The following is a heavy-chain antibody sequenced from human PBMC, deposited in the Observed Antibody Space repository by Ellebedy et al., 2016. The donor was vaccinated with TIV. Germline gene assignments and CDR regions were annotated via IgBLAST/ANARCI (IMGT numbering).Heavy chain of an antibody. V-gene: IGHV3-11*01. Sequence: GGSLRLSCAASGFSVSDNYMTWVRQAPGKGLEWVSTISSSGDTIYYADSLKGRFTISRDNSKHTLFLQLGTLRAEDTAVYYCARLKMYVSPFYAMDVWGQGTAVIVPS. CDR3: ARLKMYVSPFYAMDV. CDR1: GFSVSDNY. J-gene: IGHJ6*02. D-gene: IGHD2-8*01. CDR2: ISSSGDTI.